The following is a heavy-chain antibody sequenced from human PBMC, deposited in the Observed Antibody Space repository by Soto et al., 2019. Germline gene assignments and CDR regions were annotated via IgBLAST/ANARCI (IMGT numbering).Heavy chain of an antibody. Sequence: QVQLVESGGGVVQPGRSLRLSCAASGFTFSSYGMHWVRQAPGKGLEWVAVIWYDGSNKYYADSVKGRFTISRDNSKNKLYLQMNSVRAEDTGVYYCATPDEDSGDPPGFESWGQGTLVTVSS. V-gene: IGHV3-33*01. CDR2: IWYDGSNK. D-gene: IGHD4-17*01. CDR3: ATPDEDSGDPPGFES. CDR1: GFTFSSYG. J-gene: IGHJ4*02.